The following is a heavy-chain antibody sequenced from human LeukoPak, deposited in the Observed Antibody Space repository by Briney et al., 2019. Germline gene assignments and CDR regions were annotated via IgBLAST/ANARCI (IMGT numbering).Heavy chain of an antibody. CDR3: ASHADYGDYAWIDY. CDR2: IYYSGST. D-gene: IGHD4-17*01. Sequence: PSETLSLTCTVSGGSISSYYWSWIRQPPGKGLEWIGYIYYSGSTNYNPSLKSRVTISVDTSKNQFSLKLSSVTAADTAVYYCASHADYGDYAWIDYWGQGTLVTVSS. V-gene: IGHV4-59*08. J-gene: IGHJ4*02. CDR1: GGSISSYY.